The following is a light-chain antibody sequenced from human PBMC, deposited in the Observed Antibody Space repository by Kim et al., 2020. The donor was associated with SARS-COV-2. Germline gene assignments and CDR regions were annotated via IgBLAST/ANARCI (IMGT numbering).Light chain of an antibody. CDR2: DVT. CDR1: SSLVGDYNY. J-gene: IGLJ2*01. V-gene: IGLV2-14*03. Sequence: GPALTISSTRTSSLVGDYNYVSWYQQHPGTAPKRIIYDVTYRPSGVSTHFSGSKSGNTASLTISGLQAADEADYYCTSYTGADTVVFGGGTQLTVL. CDR3: TSYTGADTVV.